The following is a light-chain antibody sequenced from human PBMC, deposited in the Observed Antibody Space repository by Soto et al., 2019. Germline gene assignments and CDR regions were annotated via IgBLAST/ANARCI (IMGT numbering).Light chain of an antibody. Sequence: QSVLTQPASVSGSPGQSITISCTGTSSDVGGYDFVSWYQQHPAKAPRLIISDVTNRPSGVSNRFSGSKSGHPASLTISGLQSEDEAGYFCSSYTGSDTLVFGGGTKVTVL. V-gene: IGLV2-14*03. CDR3: SSYTGSDTLV. CDR2: DVT. CDR1: SSDVGGYDF. J-gene: IGLJ3*02.